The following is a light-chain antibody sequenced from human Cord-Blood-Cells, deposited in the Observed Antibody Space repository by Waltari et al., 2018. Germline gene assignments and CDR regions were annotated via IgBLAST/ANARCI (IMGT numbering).Light chain of an antibody. CDR3: QQYNSYSWT. V-gene: IGKV1-5*01. J-gene: IGKJ1*01. CDR1: QSLSSW. Sequence: DIQMTQSPSTLSASVGDRVTITCRASQSLSSWLAWYQQKPGKAPKLLIYDASGLESGVPSRFSGSGSGTEFTRTISSLQPDDFATYYCQQYNSYSWTFGQGTKVEIK. CDR2: DAS.